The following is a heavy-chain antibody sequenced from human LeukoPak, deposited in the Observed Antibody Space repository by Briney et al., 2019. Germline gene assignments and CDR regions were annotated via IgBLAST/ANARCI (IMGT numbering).Heavy chain of an antibody. CDR1: GFTFSSYA. V-gene: IGHV3-21*01. Sequence: PGGSLRLSCAASGFTFSSYAMSWVRQAPGKGLEWVSSISSSSSYIYYADSVKGRFTISRDNAKNSLYLQMNSLRAEDTAVYYCARGGRFLEWLLYDYWGQGTLVTVSS. J-gene: IGHJ4*02. D-gene: IGHD3-3*01. CDR3: ARGGRFLEWLLYDY. CDR2: ISSSSSYI.